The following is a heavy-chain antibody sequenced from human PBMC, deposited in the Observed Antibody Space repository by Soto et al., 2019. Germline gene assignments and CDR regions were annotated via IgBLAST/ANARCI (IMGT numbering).Heavy chain of an antibody. V-gene: IGHV3-33*01. Sequence: QVQLEESGGGVVQPGRSLRLSCAAAGFTFSSYGMHWVRQAPVKGLEWVAVIWYDGSNKYYADSVKGRFTISRDNSKNTLYLQMNSLRAEDTAVYYCARDASPTLRYFDWFPPSDYWGQGTLVTVSS. J-gene: IGHJ4*02. D-gene: IGHD3-9*01. CDR3: ARDASPTLRYFDWFPPSDY. CDR2: IWYDGSNK. CDR1: GFTFSSYG.